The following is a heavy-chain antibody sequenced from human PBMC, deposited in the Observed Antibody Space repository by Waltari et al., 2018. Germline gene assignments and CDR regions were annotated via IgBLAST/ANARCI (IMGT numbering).Heavy chain of an antibody. CDR1: GGTFSSYT. D-gene: IGHD3-22*01. V-gene: IGHV1-69*02. CDR3: ARTLGWLLPSGYYYYGMDV. J-gene: IGHJ6*02. CDR2: IIPILGIA. Sequence: QVQLVQSGAEVKKPGSSVKVSCKASGGTFSSYTISWVRQAPGHGLEWMGRIIPILGIANYAQKFQGRVTITADKSTSTAYMELSSLRSEDTAVYYCARTLGWLLPSGYYYYGMDVWGQGTTVTVSS.